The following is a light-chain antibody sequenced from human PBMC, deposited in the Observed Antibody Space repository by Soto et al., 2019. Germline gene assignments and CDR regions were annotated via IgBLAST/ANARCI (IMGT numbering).Light chain of an antibody. J-gene: IGKJ2*01. V-gene: IGKV1-9*01. CDR1: QGISSY. Sequence: DIQLTQSPSFLSASVGDRVTITCRASQGISSYLAWYQQKPGKAPKLLIYAASTLQSGVPSRFSGSGSGTEFTLTISSLQPEGFATYYCQQLNSYPRTTFGQGTKLEIK. CDR2: AAS. CDR3: QQLNSYPRTT.